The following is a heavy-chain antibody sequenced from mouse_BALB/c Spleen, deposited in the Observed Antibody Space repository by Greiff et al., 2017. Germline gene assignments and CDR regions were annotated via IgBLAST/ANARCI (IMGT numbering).Heavy chain of an antibody. Sequence: EVQGVESGGGLVKPGGSLKLSCAASGFTFSDYYMYWVRQTPEKRLEWVATISDGGSYTYYPDSVKGRFTISRDNAKNNLYLQMSSLKSEDTAMYYCARDGGNWYFDVWGARTTVTVSS. J-gene: IGHJ1*01. CDR1: GFTFSDYY. CDR2: ISDGGSYT. V-gene: IGHV5-4*02. CDR3: ARDGGNWYFDV. D-gene: IGHD1-1*01.